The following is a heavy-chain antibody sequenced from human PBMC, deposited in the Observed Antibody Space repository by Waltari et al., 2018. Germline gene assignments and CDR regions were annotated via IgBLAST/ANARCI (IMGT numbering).Heavy chain of an antibody. CDR3: AKGGRRYSGSYLGAFDI. D-gene: IGHD1-26*01. Sequence: YGGSFSGYYWSWIRQPPGKGLEWIGEINHSGSTNYNPSLKSRVTISVDTSKNQFSLKLSSVTAADTAVYYCAKGGRRYSGSYLGAFDIWGQGTMVTVSS. CDR1: GGSFSGYY. V-gene: IGHV4-34*01. CDR2: INHSGST. J-gene: IGHJ3*02.